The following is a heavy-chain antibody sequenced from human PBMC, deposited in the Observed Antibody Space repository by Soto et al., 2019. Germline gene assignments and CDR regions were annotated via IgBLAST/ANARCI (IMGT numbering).Heavy chain of an antibody. Sequence: GGSLRLSCAASGFTFSSYGMNWVRQAPGKGLEWVAVIWSDGSNKDYTDSVKGRFTISRDNSKNTLYLQMNSLRAEDTAVYFCARPAYCSSASCYRLDYWGQGALVTVYS. V-gene: IGHV3-33*01. D-gene: IGHD2-2*02. CDR2: IWSDGSNK. CDR3: ARPAYCSSASCYRLDY. CDR1: GFTFSSYG. J-gene: IGHJ4*02.